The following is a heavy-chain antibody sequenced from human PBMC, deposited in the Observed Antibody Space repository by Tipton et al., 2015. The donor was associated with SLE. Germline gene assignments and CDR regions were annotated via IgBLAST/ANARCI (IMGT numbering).Heavy chain of an antibody. J-gene: IGHJ3*02. CDR3: AREAVGSGFGAFDI. D-gene: IGHD3-3*01. CDR1: GFTFGNFA. Sequence: SLRLSCAASGFTFGNFAMHWVRQAPGKGLEWVAVISYDGTEKYYADSVKGRFTISRDYSRNTLYLQMNSLRSEDTAVYHFAREAVGSGFGAFDIWGQGTMVTVSS. V-gene: IGHV3-30*04. CDR2: ISYDGTEK.